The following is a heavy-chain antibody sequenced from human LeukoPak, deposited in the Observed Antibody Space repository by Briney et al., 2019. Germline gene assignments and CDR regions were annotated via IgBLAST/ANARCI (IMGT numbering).Heavy chain of an antibody. CDR2: IYYSGST. D-gene: IGHD3-16*01. CDR1: GGSISGSSYY. Sequence: SETLSLTCTVSGGSISGSSYYWGWIRQPPGKGVEWIGSIYYSGSTHYNPSLKSRVTISVDTSNNQFSLKLSSVTAADTALYYCATVKEGAWGQGTLVTVSS. V-gene: IGHV4-39*01. CDR3: ATVKEGA. J-gene: IGHJ5*02.